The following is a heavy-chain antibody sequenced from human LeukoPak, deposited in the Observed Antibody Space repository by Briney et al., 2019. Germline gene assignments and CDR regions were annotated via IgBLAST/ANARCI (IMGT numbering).Heavy chain of an antibody. CDR3: ARSSYSSSSSV. D-gene: IGHD6-6*01. V-gene: IGHV3-21*04. CDR2: FKTKYNQV. J-gene: IGHJ3*01. CDR1: GFTFSDYA. Sequence: GGSLRLSCVASGFTFSDYAMNWVRQAPGKGLEWVSTFKTKYNQVYYAESVRGRFTISRDNAKNSLYLQINSLRAEDTAVYYCARSSYSSSSSVWGQGTMVTVSS.